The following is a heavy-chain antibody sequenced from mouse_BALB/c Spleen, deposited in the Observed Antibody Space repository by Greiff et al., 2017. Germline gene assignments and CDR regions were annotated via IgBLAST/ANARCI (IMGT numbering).Heavy chain of an antibody. CDR3: VRDPVVGYFDV. Sequence: VKLQESGPGLVAPSQSLSITCTVSGFSLTSYDISWIRQPPGKGLEWLRVIWTGGGTNYNSAFMSRLSISKDNSKSQVFLKMNSLQTDDTAIYYCVRDPVVGYFDVWGAGTTVTVSS. CDR2: IWTGGGT. CDR1: GFSLTSYD. V-gene: IGHV2-9-2*01. J-gene: IGHJ1*01. D-gene: IGHD1-1*01.